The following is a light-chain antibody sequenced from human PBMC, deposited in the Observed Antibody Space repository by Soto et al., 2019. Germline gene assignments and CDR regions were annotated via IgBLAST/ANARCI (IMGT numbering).Light chain of an antibody. Sequence: QSVLTQPPSASGTPGQRVIISCSGSSSNIGSNYVYWYQQLPGTAPKLLIYKNNQRPSGVPDRFSGSKSGTSASLAISGLWSEDQADYYCVAWDDSLSGGVFGTGTKLTVL. J-gene: IGLJ1*01. CDR3: VAWDDSLSGGV. V-gene: IGLV1-47*03. CDR1: SSNIGSNY. CDR2: KNN.